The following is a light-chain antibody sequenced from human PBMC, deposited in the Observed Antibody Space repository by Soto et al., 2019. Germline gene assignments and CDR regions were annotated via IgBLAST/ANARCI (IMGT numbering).Light chain of an antibody. CDR1: SSNVGGNP. Sequence: VVTQPPSASGTPGQRVTISCSGSSSNVGGNPVNWYQHVPTTAPKLLIYTNTQRPSGVPDRFSGSKSGTSASLAISGLQSEDEADYYCASWDDSLNGPVFGTGTKVTVL. V-gene: IGLV1-44*01. J-gene: IGLJ1*01. CDR2: TNT. CDR3: ASWDDSLNGPV.